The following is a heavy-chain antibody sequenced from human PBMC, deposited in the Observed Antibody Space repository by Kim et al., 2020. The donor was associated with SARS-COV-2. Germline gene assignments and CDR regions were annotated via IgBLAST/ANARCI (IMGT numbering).Heavy chain of an antibody. Sequence: ASVKVSCKASGYTFTTYAMHWVRQAPGQSLEWMGWINAGNGNTKYSQNFQGRVTITRDTSASTTYMELSSLRSEDTAVYYCARDQFPLYMVRGVNWFDPWGQGTLVTVSS. CDR1: GYTFTTYA. J-gene: IGHJ5*02. D-gene: IGHD3-10*01. CDR2: INAGNGNT. V-gene: IGHV1-3*01. CDR3: ARDQFPLYMVRGVNWFDP.